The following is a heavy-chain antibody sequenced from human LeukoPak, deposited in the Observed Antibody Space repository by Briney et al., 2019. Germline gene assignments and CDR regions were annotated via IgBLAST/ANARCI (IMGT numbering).Heavy chain of an antibody. CDR2: IKSKTDGGTT. D-gene: IGHD3-3*01. V-gene: IGHV3-15*01. CDR3: TTEGPVFWSGYRHGAFDI. J-gene: IGHJ3*02. Sequence: TGGSLRLSCAASGFTFSNAWMSWVRQAPGKGLEWVGRIKSKTDGGTTDYAAPVKGRFTISRDDSKNTLYLQMNSLKTEDTAVYYCTTEGPVFWSGYRHGAFDIWGQGTMVTVSS. CDR1: GFTFSNAW.